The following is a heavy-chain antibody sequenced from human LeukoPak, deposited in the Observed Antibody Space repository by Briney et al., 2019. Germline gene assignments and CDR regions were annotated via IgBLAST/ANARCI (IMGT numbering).Heavy chain of an antibody. V-gene: IGHV4-34*01. CDR3: ARALAAAGNY. Sequence: SETLSLTCAVYGGSFSGYYWSWIRQPPGKGLEWTGEINHSGSTNYNPSLKSRVTISVDTSKNQFSLKLSSVTAADTAVYYCARALAAAGNYWGQGTLVTVSS. CDR2: INHSGST. D-gene: IGHD6-13*01. J-gene: IGHJ4*02. CDR1: GGSFSGYY.